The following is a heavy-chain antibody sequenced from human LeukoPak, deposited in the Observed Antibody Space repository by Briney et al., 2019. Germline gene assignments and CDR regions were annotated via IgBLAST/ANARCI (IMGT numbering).Heavy chain of an antibody. Sequence: PSETLSLTCGVSGGSISSTNWWTWVRQPPGKGLEWIGEVHLDGRTNYNPSLKSRLTMSVDFSENHISLKLTSVTAADTAVYYCARHAYYYDRSGSYEAFDIWGQGTMVTVSS. CDR2: VHLDGRT. D-gene: IGHD3-22*01. CDR1: GGSISSTNW. V-gene: IGHV4-4*02. CDR3: ARHAYYYDRSGSYEAFDI. J-gene: IGHJ3*02.